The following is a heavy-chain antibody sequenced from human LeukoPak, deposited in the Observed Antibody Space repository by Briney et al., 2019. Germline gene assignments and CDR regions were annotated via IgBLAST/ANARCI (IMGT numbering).Heavy chain of an antibody. Sequence: ASVKVSCKASGYTFTGYYMHWVRQAPGQGLEWMGWIDPNSGETNYAQKFQGRVTMTRDTSISTAYMELSRLRSDDTAMYYCARDWLLRYSQGGFDNWGQGTLVTVSS. J-gene: IGHJ4*02. V-gene: IGHV1-2*02. D-gene: IGHD3-9*01. CDR1: GYTFTGYY. CDR3: ARDWLLRYSQGGFDN. CDR2: IDPNSGET.